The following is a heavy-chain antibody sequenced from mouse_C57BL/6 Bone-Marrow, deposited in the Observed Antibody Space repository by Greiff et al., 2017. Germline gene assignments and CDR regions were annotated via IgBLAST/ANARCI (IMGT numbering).Heavy chain of an antibody. CDR2: ISSGGSYT. Sequence: VQGVESGGDLVKPGGSLTLSCAASGFTFSSYGMSWVRQTPAKRLEWVATISSGGSYTYYPDSVKGRFTISRDNAKNTLDLQMSSLKSEDTAMYDCARHYGSRYWLAYWSQGTLVNVAA. J-gene: IGHJ3*01. D-gene: IGHD1-1*01. V-gene: IGHV5-6*01. CDR3: ARHYGSRYWLAY. CDR1: GFTFSSYG.